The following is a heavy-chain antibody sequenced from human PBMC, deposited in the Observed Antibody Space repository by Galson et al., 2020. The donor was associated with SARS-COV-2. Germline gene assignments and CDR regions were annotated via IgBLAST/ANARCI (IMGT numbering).Heavy chain of an antibody. CDR1: GFTFSDYY. V-gene: IGHV3-11*01. Sequence: GESLKISCAASGFTFSDYYMSWIRQAPGKGLEWVSYISSSGSTIYYADSVKGRFTIPRDNAKNSLYLQMNSLRAEDTAVDYCARDAEGYYFDSSGYDYWGRGTRVTVCS. D-gene: IGHD3-22*01. CDR3: ARDAEGYYFDSSGYDY. CDR2: ISSSGSTI. J-gene: IGHJ4*02.